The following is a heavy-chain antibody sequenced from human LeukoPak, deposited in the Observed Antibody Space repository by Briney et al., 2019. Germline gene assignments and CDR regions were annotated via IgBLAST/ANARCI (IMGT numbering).Heavy chain of an antibody. CDR2: IKEDGSRR. J-gene: IGHJ4*02. D-gene: IGHD1-1*01. CDR3: ATHWRGR. Sequence: GGSLRLSCAASGFTFSSYAMHWVRQAPGKGPEWLANIKEDGSRRYYSESVRGRFTISRDNSENSLYLQMNSLRAEDTAVYYCATHWRGRWGQGTLVTVSS. CDR1: GFTFSSYA. V-gene: IGHV3-7*03.